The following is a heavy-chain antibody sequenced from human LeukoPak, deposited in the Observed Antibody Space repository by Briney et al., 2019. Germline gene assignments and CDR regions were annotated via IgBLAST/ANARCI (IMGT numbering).Heavy chain of an antibody. J-gene: IGHJ5*02. Sequence: PGGSLRLSCAASGFTFSSYSMNWVRQAPGKGLEWVSSISSSSSYIYYADSVKGRFTISRDNAKNSLYLQMNSLRAEGTAVYYCARGSYQLLYWFDPWGQGTLVTVSS. CDR3: ARGSYQLLYWFDP. CDR1: GFTFSSYS. D-gene: IGHD2-2*01. CDR2: ISSSSSYI. V-gene: IGHV3-21*01.